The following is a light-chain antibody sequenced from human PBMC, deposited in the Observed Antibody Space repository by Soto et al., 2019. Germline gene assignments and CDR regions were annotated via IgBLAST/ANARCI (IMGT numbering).Light chain of an antibody. V-gene: IGKV1-39*01. CDR1: QSISSS. CDR2: AAS. CDR3: QQSYSTPYT. Sequence: DIQMTQSPSSLSASVGDRVTITCRASQSISSSLNWYQQKPGQAPKLLIYAASSLQSGVPSRFSGSGSGTDFTLTISSLQPEDFATYYCQQSYSTPYTFGQGTKLESK. J-gene: IGKJ2*01.